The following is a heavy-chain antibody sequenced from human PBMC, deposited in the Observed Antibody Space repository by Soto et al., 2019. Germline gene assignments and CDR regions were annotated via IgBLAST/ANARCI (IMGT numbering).Heavy chain of an antibody. CDR3: AKDSAYGDYSGSGFWFDP. D-gene: IGHD4-17*01. CDR1: GFTFDDYA. J-gene: IGHJ5*02. V-gene: IGHV3-9*01. CDR2: ISWNSGSI. Sequence: GGSLRLSCAASGFTFDDYAMHWVRQAPGKGLEWVSGISWNSGSIGYADSVKGRFTISRDNAKNSLYLQMNSLRAEDTALYYCAKDSAYGDYSGSGFWFDPWGQGTLVTVSS.